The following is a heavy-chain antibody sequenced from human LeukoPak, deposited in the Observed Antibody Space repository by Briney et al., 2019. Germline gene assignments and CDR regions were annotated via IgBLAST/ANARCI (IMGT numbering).Heavy chain of an antibody. D-gene: IGHD3-10*01. CDR1: GGSFSGYY. CDR2: INHSGST. J-gene: IGHJ5*02. CDR3: ARGQAITMVRGVMRGWFDP. V-gene: IGHV4-34*01. Sequence: SETLSLTCAVYGGSFSGYYWSWIRQPPGKGLEWIGGINHSGSTNYNPSLKSRVTISVDTSKNQFSLKLSSVTAADTAVYYCARGQAITMVRGVMRGWFDPWGQGTLVTVSS.